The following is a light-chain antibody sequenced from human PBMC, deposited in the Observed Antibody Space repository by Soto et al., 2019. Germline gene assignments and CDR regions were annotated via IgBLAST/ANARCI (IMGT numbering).Light chain of an antibody. Sequence: EIVLTQSPGTLSLSPGERATLSCRSSQSVSNKYLAWYQQKPGQAPRLFSYGASTRATGIPARFSGSGSGTEFTLTISSLKSEDFEVYYCQQYNNWPLLFGPGTKVDIK. J-gene: IGKJ3*01. CDR2: GAS. CDR1: QSVSNKY. V-gene: IGKV3-15*01. CDR3: QQYNNWPLL.